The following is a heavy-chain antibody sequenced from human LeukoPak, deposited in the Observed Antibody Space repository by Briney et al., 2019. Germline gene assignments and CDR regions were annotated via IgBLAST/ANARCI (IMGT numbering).Heavy chain of an antibody. CDR2: IYYSGST. Sequence: SQTLSLTCTVSGGSISSGDYYWSWIRQPPGKGLEWIGYIYYSGSTYYNPSLKSRVTISVDTSKNQFSLKLSSVTAADTAVYYCARYSGYSSGWYFWFDPWGQGTLVTVSS. CDR1: GGSISSGDYY. D-gene: IGHD6-19*01. V-gene: IGHV4-30-4*01. CDR3: ARYSGYSSGWYFWFDP. J-gene: IGHJ5*02.